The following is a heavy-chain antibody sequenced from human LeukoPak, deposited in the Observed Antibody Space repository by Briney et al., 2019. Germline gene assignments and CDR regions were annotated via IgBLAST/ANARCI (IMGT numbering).Heavy chain of an antibody. Sequence: SVKVSCKASGGTFSSYAISWVRQAPGQGLEWMGGIIPIFGTANYAQKFQGRVTITADESTSTAYMELSSLRSEDTAVYYCASNVVPAAYDAFDIWGQGTMVTVSS. CDR2: IIPIFGTA. CDR3: ASNVVPAAYDAFDI. CDR1: GGTFSSYA. J-gene: IGHJ3*02. V-gene: IGHV1-69*13. D-gene: IGHD2-2*01.